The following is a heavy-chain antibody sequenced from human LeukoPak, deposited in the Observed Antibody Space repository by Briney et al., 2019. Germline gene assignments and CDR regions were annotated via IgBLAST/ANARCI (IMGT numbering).Heavy chain of an antibody. V-gene: IGHV1-2*02. CDR2: INPNSGGT. D-gene: IGHD6-6*01. CDR3: ARVSSSSSPAGNWFDP. CDR1: GYTFTGYY. J-gene: IGHJ5*02. Sequence: ASVKVSCKASGYTFTGYYMHWVRQAPGQGLEWMGWINPNSGGTNYAQKFQGRVTMTRDTSISTAYMELSRLRSDDTAVYYCARVSSSSSPAGNWFDPWGQGTLVTVPS.